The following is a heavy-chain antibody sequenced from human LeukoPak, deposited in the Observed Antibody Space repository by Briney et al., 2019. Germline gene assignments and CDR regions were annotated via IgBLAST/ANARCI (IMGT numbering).Heavy chain of an antibody. CDR2: IKQDGSEK. V-gene: IGHV3-7*01. CDR1: GFTFSSYW. Sequence: PGGSLRLSCAASGFTFSSYWMSWVRQAPGKGLEWVANIKQDGSEKYYVDSVKGRFTISRDNAKNSLYLQMNSLRAEDTAVYYCARDGSILTGYLHFDYWGQGTLVTVSS. CDR3: ARDGSILTGYLHFDY. D-gene: IGHD3-9*01. J-gene: IGHJ4*02.